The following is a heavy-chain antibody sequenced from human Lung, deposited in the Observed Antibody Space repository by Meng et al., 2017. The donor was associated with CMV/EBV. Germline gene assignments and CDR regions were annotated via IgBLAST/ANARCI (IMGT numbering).Heavy chain of an antibody. Sequence: GSLRLXXPASAFTFDTYGMHYARQAPGKRPEWVAFIRHGGSNKFSEDSVKSRFTISRDNSNNTLYLQMNSLRAEETAMYYCPKDQLRFGGPNAYFDDWGQGTXVTVSS. CDR3: PKDQLRFGGPNAYFDD. J-gene: IGHJ4*02. V-gene: IGHV3-30*02. D-gene: IGHD3-3*01. CDR1: AFTFDTYG. CDR2: IRHGGSNK.